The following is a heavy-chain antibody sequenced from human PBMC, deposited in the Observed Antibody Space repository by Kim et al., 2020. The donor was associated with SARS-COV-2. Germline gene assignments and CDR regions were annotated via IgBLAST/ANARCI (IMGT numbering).Heavy chain of an antibody. J-gene: IGHJ4*02. CDR1: GGSISSSNW. D-gene: IGHD6-19*01. CDR2: IYHSGST. Sequence: SETLSLTCAVSGGSISSSNWWSWVRQPPAKGLEWIGEIYHSGSTNYNPSLKSRVTISVDKSKNQFSLKLSSVTAADTAVYYCARGGIAVAGNFDYWGQGTLVSVSS. V-gene: IGHV4-4*02. CDR3: ARGGIAVAGNFDY.